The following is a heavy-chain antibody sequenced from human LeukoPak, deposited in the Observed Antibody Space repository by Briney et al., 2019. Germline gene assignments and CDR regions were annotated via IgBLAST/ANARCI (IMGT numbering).Heavy chain of an antibody. Sequence: GGSLRLSCAASGFTFSSYSMNWVRQAPGKGLEWVSSISSSSSYIYYADSVKGRFTISRDNAKNSLYLQMNSLRAEDTAVYYCARDKSADRGPYNWFDPWGQGTLVTVSS. CDR1: GFTFSSYS. V-gene: IGHV3-21*01. J-gene: IGHJ5*02. CDR2: ISSSSSYI. CDR3: ARDKSADRGPYNWFDP. D-gene: IGHD3-10*01.